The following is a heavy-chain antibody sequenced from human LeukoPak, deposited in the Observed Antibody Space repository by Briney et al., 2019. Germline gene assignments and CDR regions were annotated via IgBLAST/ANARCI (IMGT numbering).Heavy chain of an antibody. Sequence: GGSLRLSCAASGFTFSSYSMNWVRRAPGKGLEWVSSISSSSSYIYYADSVKGRFTISRDNAKNSLYLQMNSLRAVDTAVYYCARDLFSDCSGGSCYDHLYYYYYYMDVWGKGTTVTISS. D-gene: IGHD2-15*01. J-gene: IGHJ6*03. CDR1: GFTFSSYS. CDR2: ISSSSSYI. CDR3: ARDLFSDCSGGSCYDHLYYYYYYMDV. V-gene: IGHV3-21*01.